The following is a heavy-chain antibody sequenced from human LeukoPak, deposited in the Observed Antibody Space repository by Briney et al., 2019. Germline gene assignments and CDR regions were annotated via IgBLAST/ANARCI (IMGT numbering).Heavy chain of an antibody. J-gene: IGHJ4*02. D-gene: IGHD3-16*02. Sequence: SGGSLRLSCAASGFTFSNYATHWVRQTPGKGLEWVAFVSYDGSWDSHSDSVKGRFTISRDDSRNTLYLQMTRLGAEDTAVYYCTREERGYIPAFWGQGTLVTVSS. CDR2: VSYDGSWD. CDR3: TREERGYIPAF. CDR1: GFTFSNYA. V-gene: IGHV3-30*01.